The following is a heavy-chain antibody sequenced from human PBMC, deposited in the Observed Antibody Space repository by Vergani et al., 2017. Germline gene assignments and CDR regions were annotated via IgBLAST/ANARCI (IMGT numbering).Heavy chain of an antibody. CDR3: ARRSSGAAYYYYYGMDV. CDR2: IIPIFGTA. J-gene: IGHJ6*02. Sequence: QVQLVQSGAEVKKPGSSVKVSCKASGGTFSSYAISWVRQAPGQGLEWMGRIIPIFGTANYAQKFQGRVTITADESTSTAYMELSSLRSEDTAVYYCARRSSGAAYYYYYGMDVWGQGTTVTVSS. V-gene: IGHV1-69*18. CDR1: GGTFSSYA. D-gene: IGHD3-22*01.